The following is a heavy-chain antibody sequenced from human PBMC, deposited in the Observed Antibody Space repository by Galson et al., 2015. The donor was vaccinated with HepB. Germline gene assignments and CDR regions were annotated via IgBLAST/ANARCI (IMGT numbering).Heavy chain of an antibody. CDR1: GFTFSSYA. V-gene: IGHV3-23*01. Sequence: SLRLSCAASGFTFSSYAMSWVRQAPGKGLEWVSAISGSGGSTYYADSVKGRFTISRDNSKNTLYLQMNSLRAEDTAVYYCAKGLRRTVAGTYYWGQGTLVTVSS. D-gene: IGHD6-19*01. CDR2: ISGSGGST. J-gene: IGHJ4*02. CDR3: AKGLRRTVAGTYY.